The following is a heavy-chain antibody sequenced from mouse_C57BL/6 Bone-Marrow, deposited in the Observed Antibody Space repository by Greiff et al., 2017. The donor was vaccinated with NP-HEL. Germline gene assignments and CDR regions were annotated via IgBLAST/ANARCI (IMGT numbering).Heavy chain of an antibody. Sequence: DVKLQESGPELVKPGASVKISCKASGYSFTGYYMHWVKQSSEKSLEWIGEINPSTGGTSYNQKFKGKATLTVDKSSSTAYMQLKSLTPEDSAVYYCASGSYYYWGQGTTLTVSS. V-gene: IGHV1-43*01. D-gene: IGHD1-2*01. J-gene: IGHJ2*01. CDR1: GYSFTGYY. CDR2: INPSTGGT. CDR3: ASGSYYY.